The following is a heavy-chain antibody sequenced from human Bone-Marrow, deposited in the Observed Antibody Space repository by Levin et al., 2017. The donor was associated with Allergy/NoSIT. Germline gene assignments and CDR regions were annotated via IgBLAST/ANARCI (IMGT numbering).Heavy chain of an antibody. Sequence: PSETLSLTCAVSGYSINSAYYWGWFRQPPGKGLECIGTISHSGNTYYSPSLRSRVTISVDTSMNHFSLKLASVTAAATAMYYCARVEGGSQYGLGCADSWGQGTLVNVSS. D-gene: IGHD2-2*01. CDR2: ISHSGNT. CDR3: ARVEGGSQYGLGCADS. CDR1: GYSINSAYY. J-gene: IGHJ5*01. V-gene: IGHV4-38-2*01.